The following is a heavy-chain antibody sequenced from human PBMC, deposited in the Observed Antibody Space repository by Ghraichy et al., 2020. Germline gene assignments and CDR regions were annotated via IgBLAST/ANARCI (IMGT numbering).Heavy chain of an antibody. CDR1: GFTFSSYS. Sequence: GGSLRLSCAASGFTFSSYSMNWVRQAPGKGLEWVSSISSSSSYIYYADSVKGRFTISRDNAKNSLYLQMNSLRAEDTAVYYCHLPQNSSSWLYYFDYWGQGTLVTVSS. CDR3: HLPQNSSSWLYYFDY. J-gene: IGHJ4*02. V-gene: IGHV3-21*01. D-gene: IGHD6-13*01. CDR2: ISSSSSYI.